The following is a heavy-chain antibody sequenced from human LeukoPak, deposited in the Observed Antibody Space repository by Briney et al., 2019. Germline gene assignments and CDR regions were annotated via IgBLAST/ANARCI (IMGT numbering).Heavy chain of an antibody. CDR1: GFTFSDYY. J-gene: IGHJ4*02. Sequence: PGGSLRLSCAASGFTFSDYYMSWIRQAPGKGLEWVSYISSSGSTKYYADSVKGWFTISRDNSKNTLYLQMNSLRAEDTAVYYCAKVITGTVDYWGQGTLVTVSS. D-gene: IGHD1-7*01. V-gene: IGHV3-11*01. CDR2: ISSSGSTK. CDR3: AKVITGTVDY.